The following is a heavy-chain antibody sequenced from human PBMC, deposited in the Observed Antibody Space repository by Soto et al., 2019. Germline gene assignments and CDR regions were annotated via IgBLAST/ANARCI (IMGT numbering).Heavy chain of an antibody. CDR2: ISSDDNT. J-gene: IGHJ1*01. CDR3: ARDILGGSYDFSH. V-gene: IGHV3-66*01. CDR1: GFTLSTYD. Sequence: GSLRLSCAASGFTLSTYDMHWVRQATGKGLEWLSTISSDDNTYYADSVKGRFTISRDSSKNTLYLQMNSLRAEDTAVYHCARDILGGSYDFSHGGQGTLVTVSS. D-gene: IGHD3-3*01.